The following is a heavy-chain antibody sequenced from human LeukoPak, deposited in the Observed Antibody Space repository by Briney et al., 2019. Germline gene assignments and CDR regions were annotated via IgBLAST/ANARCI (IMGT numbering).Heavy chain of an antibody. J-gene: IGHJ5*02. Sequence: SETLSLTCAVYGGSFSGYYWSWIRQPPGKGLEWIGEINHSGSTNYNPSLKSRVTISVDTSKNQFSLKLSSVTAADTAVYYCARGLRGYSGYDPPRRWFDPWGQGTLVTVSS. CDR2: INHSGST. CDR1: GGSFSGYY. V-gene: IGHV4-34*01. D-gene: IGHD5-12*01. CDR3: ARGLRGYSGYDPPRRWFDP.